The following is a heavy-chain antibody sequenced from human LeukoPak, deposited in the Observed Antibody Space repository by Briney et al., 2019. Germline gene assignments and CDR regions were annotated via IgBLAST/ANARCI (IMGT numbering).Heavy chain of an antibody. CDR2: ISGSGGST. Sequence: GGSLRLSCAASGFPFSSYAMHWVRQAPGKGLEWVSAISGSGGSTYNADSVKGRFTISRDNSKNTLYLQMNSLRAEDTAVYYCAKETDSSGWYVRFDPWGQGTLVTVSS. V-gene: IGHV3-23*01. CDR3: AKETDSSGWYVRFDP. J-gene: IGHJ5*02. D-gene: IGHD6-19*01. CDR1: GFPFSSYA.